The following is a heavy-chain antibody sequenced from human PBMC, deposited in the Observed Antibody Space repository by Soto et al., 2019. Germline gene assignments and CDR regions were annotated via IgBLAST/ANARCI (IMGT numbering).Heavy chain of an antibody. CDR3: ARDWNSSGWTEGLFDY. Sequence: PGGSLRLSCAASGFTFSSYAMHWVRQAPGKGLEWVAVISYDGTNKYYADSVKGRFTISRDNSKNTLYLQMNSLRAEDTAVYYCARDWNSSGWTEGLFDYWGQGTLVTVSS. D-gene: IGHD6-19*01. J-gene: IGHJ4*02. CDR2: ISYDGTNK. V-gene: IGHV3-30-3*01. CDR1: GFTFSSYA.